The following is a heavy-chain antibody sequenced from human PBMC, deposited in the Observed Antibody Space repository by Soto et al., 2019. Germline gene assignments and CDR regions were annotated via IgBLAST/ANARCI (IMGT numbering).Heavy chain of an antibody. Sequence: SETLSLTCTVSGVSISSDYWTWIRQYPGKGLEWIAYISHTGSTYYNPSLKSRVTISLDTSKNQFSLRLSSVTAADTAVYYCARVGGINWFDPWGQGTLVTVSS. CDR2: ISHTGST. J-gene: IGHJ5*02. CDR1: GVSISSDY. CDR3: ARVGGINWFDP. D-gene: IGHD1-20*01. V-gene: IGHV4-59*12.